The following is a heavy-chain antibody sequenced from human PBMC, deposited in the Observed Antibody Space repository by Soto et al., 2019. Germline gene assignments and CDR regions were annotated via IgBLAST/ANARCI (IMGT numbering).Heavy chain of an antibody. Sequence: ASETLSLTCTVSGGSISSGDYFWSWIRQPPGKGLEWIGYIYYSGSTYYNPSLKSRVTISVDTSKNQFSLKLSSVTAADTAVYYCARGIMIVVGDNWFDPWGQGTLVTVSS. CDR2: IYYSGST. D-gene: IGHD3-22*01. V-gene: IGHV4-30-4*01. CDR1: GGSISSGDYF. CDR3: ARGIMIVVGDNWFDP. J-gene: IGHJ5*02.